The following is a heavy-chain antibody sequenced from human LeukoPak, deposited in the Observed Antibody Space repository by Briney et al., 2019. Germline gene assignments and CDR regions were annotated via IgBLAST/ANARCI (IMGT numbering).Heavy chain of an antibody. D-gene: IGHD3-10*01. CDR2: IYTSGST. V-gene: IGHV4-61*02. J-gene: IGHJ4*02. CDR1: GGSLSSGSYY. Sequence: PSQTLSLTCTVSGGSLSSGSYYWSWIRQPAGKGLEWIGRIYTSGSTNYNPSLKSRVTISVDTSKNQFSLKLSSVTAADTAVYYCARGTLTYYYGSGDEPDYWGQGTLVTVSS. CDR3: ARGTLTYYYGSGDEPDY.